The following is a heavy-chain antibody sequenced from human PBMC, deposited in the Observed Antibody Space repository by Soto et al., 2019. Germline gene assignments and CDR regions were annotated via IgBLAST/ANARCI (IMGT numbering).Heavy chain of an antibody. CDR3: ARDLELRDYYYYGMDV. D-gene: IGHD1-7*01. CDR1: GGSISSGDYY. Sequence: PSETLSLTCTVSGGSISSGDYYWSWIRQPPGKGLEWIGYIYYSGSTYYNPSLKSRVTISVDTSKNQFSLKLGSVTAADTAVYYCARDLELRDYYYYGMDVWGQGTTVTVSS. CDR2: IYYSGST. V-gene: IGHV4-30-4*08. J-gene: IGHJ6*02.